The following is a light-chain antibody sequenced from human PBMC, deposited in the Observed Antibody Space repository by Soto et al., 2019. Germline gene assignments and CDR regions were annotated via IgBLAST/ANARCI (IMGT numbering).Light chain of an antibody. CDR1: QSLTSN. V-gene: IGKV3-15*01. CDR2: DTS. Sequence: EIILTQSPATLYVSPGERATLSCRASQSLTSNLAWYQQRPGQAPRLLIYDTSTRATDIPGRFSGSGSGKDFTLTISGLQSEDFAIYYCLQYDTWPPGTFGQGTKVEI. CDR3: LQYDTWPPGT. J-gene: IGKJ1*01.